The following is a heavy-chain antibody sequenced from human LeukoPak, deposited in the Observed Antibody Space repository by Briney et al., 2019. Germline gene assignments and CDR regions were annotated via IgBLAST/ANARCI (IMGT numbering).Heavy chain of an antibody. J-gene: IGHJ4*02. CDR1: GGTFSSYA. Sequence: SVKVSCKASGGTFSSYAISWVRQAPGQGLEWMGGIIPIFGTANYAQKFQGRVTITADESTSTAYMELSSLRSEDTAMYYCARGYSGYDWGYYFDYWGQGTLVTVSS. CDR3: ARGYSGYDWGYYFDY. V-gene: IGHV1-69*01. D-gene: IGHD5-12*01. CDR2: IIPIFGTA.